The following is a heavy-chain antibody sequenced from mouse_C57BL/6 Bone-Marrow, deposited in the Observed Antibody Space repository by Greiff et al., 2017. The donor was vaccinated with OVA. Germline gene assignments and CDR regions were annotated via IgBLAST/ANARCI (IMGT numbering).Heavy chain of an antibody. V-gene: IGHV1-31*01. D-gene: IGHD1-2*01. CDR2: IYPYNGVS. CDR3: AGRRYYGPYAMDY. Sequence: EVHLVESGPELVKPGASVKISCKASGYSFTGYYMHWVKQSPGNILDWIGYIYPYNGVSSYNQKFKGKATLTVDKSSRTAYMELRRLPSEDSAVDDCAGRRYYGPYAMDYWGQGTSVTVSA. CDR1: GYSFTGYY. J-gene: IGHJ4*01.